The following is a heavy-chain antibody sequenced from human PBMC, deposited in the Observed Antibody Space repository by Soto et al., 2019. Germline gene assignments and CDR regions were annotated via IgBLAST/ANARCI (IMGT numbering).Heavy chain of an antibody. CDR2: ISASGGST. CDR1: GFTFRSYA. Sequence: EVQLLESGGGLVQPGGSLRLSYAASGFTFRSYAMSWVRQAPGKGLEWVSTISASGGSTHYADSVKGRFTISRDNSKNTLYLQMNSLRAEDTAVYYCAKFYGGNSAHTYTIDPWGQGTLVTVSS. V-gene: IGHV3-23*01. D-gene: IGHD2-21*02. CDR3: AKFYGGNSAHTYTIDP. J-gene: IGHJ5*02.